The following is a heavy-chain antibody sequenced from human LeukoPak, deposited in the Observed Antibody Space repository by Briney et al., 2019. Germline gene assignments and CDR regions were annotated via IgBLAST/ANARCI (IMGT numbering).Heavy chain of an antibody. CDR2: IYHSGST. CDR1: GGSISSGGYS. CDR3: ARGSIGYCSSTSCLNWFDP. J-gene: IGHJ5*02. D-gene: IGHD2-2*01. V-gene: IGHV4-30-2*01. Sequence: PSQTLSLTCAVSGGSISSGGYSWSWIRQPRGRGLEWIGYIYHSGSTYYNPSLKSRVTISVDRSKNQFSLKLSSVTAADTAVYYCARGSIGYCSSTSCLNWFDPWGQGTLVTVSS.